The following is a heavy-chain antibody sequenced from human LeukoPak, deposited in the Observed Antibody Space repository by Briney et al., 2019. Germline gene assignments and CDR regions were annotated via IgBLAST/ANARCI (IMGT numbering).Heavy chain of an antibody. CDR1: GFTFSTYA. V-gene: IGHV3-30-3*01. J-gene: IGHJ4*02. CDR2: IPYDGSKK. Sequence: GGSLRLSCAASGFTFSTYAMHWVRQAPGKGLEWVAVIPYDGSKKYYADSVKGRFTISRDNSKNTLYVQMNSLRAEDTAVYYCARGENYDFWSGFPDYWGQGTLVTVSS. CDR3: ARGENYDFWSGFPDY. D-gene: IGHD3-3*01.